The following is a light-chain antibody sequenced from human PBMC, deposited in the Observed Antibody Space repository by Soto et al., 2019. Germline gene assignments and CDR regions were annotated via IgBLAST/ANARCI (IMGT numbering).Light chain of an antibody. Sequence: VIWMTQSASLLSASTGDRVTISCRMSQSISSYLAWYQQKPGKAPELLIYAASTLQSGVPSRFSGSGSGTDFTLTISCLQSEDFATYYCQQYYSFPLTFGQGTKVEIK. CDR1: QSISSY. V-gene: IGKV1D-8*03. CDR3: QQYYSFPLT. CDR2: AAS. J-gene: IGKJ1*01.